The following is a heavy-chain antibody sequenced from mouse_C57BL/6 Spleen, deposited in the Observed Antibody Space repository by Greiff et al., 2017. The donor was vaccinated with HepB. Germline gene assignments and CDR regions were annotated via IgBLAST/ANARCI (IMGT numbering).Heavy chain of an antibody. CDR1: GYTFTDYY. V-gene: IGHV1-77*01. D-gene: IGHD2-2*01. J-gene: IGHJ2*01. Sequence: VQLQQSGAELVKPGASVKISCKASGYTFTDYYINWVKQRPGQGLEWIGKIGPGSGSTYYNEKFKGKATLTADKSSSTAYMQLISLTSEDSAVYFCARWRVTTWDYFDYWGQGTTLTVSS. CDR2: IGPGSGST. CDR3: ARWRVTTWDYFDY.